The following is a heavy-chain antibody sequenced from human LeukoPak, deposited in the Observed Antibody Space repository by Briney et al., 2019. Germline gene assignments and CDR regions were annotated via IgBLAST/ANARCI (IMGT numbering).Heavy chain of an antibody. V-gene: IGHV4-4*07. CDR2: IYTSGST. CDR1: GGSISSYY. D-gene: IGHD3-22*01. J-gene: IGHJ4*02. CDR3: ASAYYYDSSGYYVSFDY. Sequence: SETLSLTCTVSGGSISSYYWSWIRQPAGKGLEWIGRIYTSGSTNYNPSLKSRVTMSVDTSKNQFSLKLSSVTAADTAVYYCASAYYYDSSGYYVSFDYWGQGTLVTVSS.